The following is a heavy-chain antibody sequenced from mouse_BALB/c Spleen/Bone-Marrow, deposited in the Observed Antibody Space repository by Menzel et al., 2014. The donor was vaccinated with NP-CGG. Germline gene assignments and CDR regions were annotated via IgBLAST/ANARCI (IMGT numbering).Heavy chain of an antibody. D-gene: IGHD4-1*01. V-gene: IGHV2-6-7*01. Sequence: QVQLQQSGPGLVAPSQSLSITCTVSGFSLTGYGVYWIRQPPGKGLEWLGMIWGDGSTDYNSVLKSRLTISKDNSKSQVFLKMNSLQTDDTARYYGARDGEGAGTGLYAMDYWGQGASVTVSS. CDR1: GFSLTGYG. CDR2: IWGDGST. CDR3: ARDGEGAGTGLYAMDY. J-gene: IGHJ4*01.